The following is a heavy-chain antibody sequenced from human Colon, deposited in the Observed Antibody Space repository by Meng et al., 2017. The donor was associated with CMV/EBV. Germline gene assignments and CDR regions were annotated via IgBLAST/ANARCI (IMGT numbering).Heavy chain of an antibody. J-gene: IGHJ4*02. V-gene: IGHV4-4*02. CDR2: IYHSGST. CDR1: GGSISSSNW. Sequence: LSCAVSGGSISSSNWWSWVRQPPGKGLEWIGEIYHSGSTNYNSSLKSRVIISVDKSKNEISLKLSSVTAADTAVYYCARRVSGSSFRDYWGQGTLVTVSS. D-gene: IGHD3-10*01. CDR3: ARRVSGSSFRDY.